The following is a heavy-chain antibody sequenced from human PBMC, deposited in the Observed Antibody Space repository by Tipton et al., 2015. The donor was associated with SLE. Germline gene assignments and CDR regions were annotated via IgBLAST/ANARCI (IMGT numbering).Heavy chain of an antibody. CDR2: IYYSGST. J-gene: IGHJ2*01. V-gene: IGHV4-59*01. CDR1: GGSISSYY. Sequence: TLSLTCTVSGGSISSYYWSWIRQPPGKGLEWIGYIYYSGSTNYNPSLKSRVTISVDTSKNQFSLKLSSVTAADTAVYYCARDRDLYGSGGSCDSLYFDLWGRGTLVTVSS. CDR3: ARDRDLYGSGGSCDSLYFDL. D-gene: IGHD2-15*01.